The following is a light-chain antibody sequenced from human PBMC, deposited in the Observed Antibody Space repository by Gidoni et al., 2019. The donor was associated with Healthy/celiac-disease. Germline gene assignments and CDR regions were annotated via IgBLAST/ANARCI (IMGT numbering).Light chain of an antibody. J-gene: IGKJ3*01. Sequence: IQMTPSPSSLSASVGDRVTITCRASQSISSYLNWYQQKPGKAPKLLIYAASSLQSGVPSRFSGSGSGTDFTLTISSLQPEDFATYYCQQSYSTLFTFGPGTKVEIK. CDR3: QQSYSTLFT. V-gene: IGKV1-39*01. CDR2: AAS. CDR1: QSISSY.